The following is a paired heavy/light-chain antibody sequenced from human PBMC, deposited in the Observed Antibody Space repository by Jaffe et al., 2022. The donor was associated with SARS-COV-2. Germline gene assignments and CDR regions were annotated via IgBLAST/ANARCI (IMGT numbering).Light chain of an antibody. CDR1: SSDVGGYNY. CDR3: SSYTSRSTYV. Sequence: QSALTQPASVSGSPGQSITISCTGTSSDVGGYNYVSWYQQHPGKAPKLMIYAVSNRPSGVSNRFSGSKSGNTASLTISGLQAEDEADYYCSSYTSRSTYVFGTGTKVTVL. CDR2: AVS. J-gene: IGLJ1*01. V-gene: IGLV2-14*01.
Heavy chain of an antibody. D-gene: IGHD2-8*01. CDR3: ASHSCSNGVCYWWFDP. J-gene: IGHJ5*02. CDR2: INHRGSA. CDR1: GGSFSGYS. V-gene: IGHV4-34*01. Sequence: QVQLQQWGAGLLKPSETLSLTCGVYGGSFSGYSWSWIRQPPGKGLEWIGEINHRGSANYNPSLKSRVTISIDTSKNQFSLKLSSVTAADTAVYYCASHSCSNGVCYWWFDPWGQGTLVTVSS.